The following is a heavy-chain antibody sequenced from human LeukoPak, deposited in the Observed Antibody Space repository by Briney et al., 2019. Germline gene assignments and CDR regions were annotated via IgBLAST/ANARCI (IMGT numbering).Heavy chain of an antibody. CDR2: ISYDGRNK. CDR1: GFTFSRYA. J-gene: IGHJ4*02. CDR3: AREERAFIYLDY. D-gene: IGHD3-10*01. Sequence: GRSLRLSCAASGFTFSRYAMHWVRQAPGKGLEWVAVISYDGRNKYYADSVKGRFTISRDNSKNTLYVQVNSLRAEDTAVYYCAREERAFIYLDYWGQGTLVTVSS. V-gene: IGHV3-30*04.